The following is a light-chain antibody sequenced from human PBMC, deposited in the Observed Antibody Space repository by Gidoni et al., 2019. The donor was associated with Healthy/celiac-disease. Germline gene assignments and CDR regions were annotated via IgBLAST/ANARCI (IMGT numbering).Light chain of an antibody. CDR2: AAS. CDR1: QSISSY. CDR3: QQSYSTLYT. Sequence: DIQMTQSPSSLSASVGDRVTITCRASQSISSYLNWYQQKPGKAPKLLIYAASSLQSGVQSRFRGSGSETDFTLTNRSLQREDFATYYCQQSYSTLYTFGQGTKLEIK. V-gene: IGKV1-39*01. J-gene: IGKJ2*01.